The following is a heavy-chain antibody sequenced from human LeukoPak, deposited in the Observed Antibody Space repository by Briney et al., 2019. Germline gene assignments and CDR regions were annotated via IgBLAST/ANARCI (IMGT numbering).Heavy chain of an antibody. V-gene: IGHV1-8*01. CDR2: MNPNSGNT. CDR3: ARGISSYYYGSGSYPPSF. D-gene: IGHD3-10*01. J-gene: IGHJ4*02. CDR1: GYTFTSYD. Sequence: ASVKVSCKASGYTFTSYDINWVRQATGQGLEWMGWMNPNSGNTGYAQKFRGRVTMTRNTSISTAYMELSSLRSEDTAVYYCARGISSYYYGSGSYPPSFWGQGTLVTVSS.